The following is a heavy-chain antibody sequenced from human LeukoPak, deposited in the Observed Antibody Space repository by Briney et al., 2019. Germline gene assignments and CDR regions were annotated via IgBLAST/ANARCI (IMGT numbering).Heavy chain of an antibody. V-gene: IGHV4-39*01. CDR2: LYYRGEA. CDR1: GGSMYTHSYY. D-gene: IGHD1-14*01. Sequence: SETLSLTYTVSGGSMYTHSYYWGWIRQPPGKGLEWIGSLYYRGEAYYNPSLKSRLTISVDTSNNQFSLRLTSVTAADTAVYYCARRPGWYFDLWGRGTLVTVSS. J-gene: IGHJ2*01. CDR3: ARRPGWYFDL.